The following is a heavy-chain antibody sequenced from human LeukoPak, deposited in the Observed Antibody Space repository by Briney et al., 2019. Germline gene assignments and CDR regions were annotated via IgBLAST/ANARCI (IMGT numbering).Heavy chain of an antibody. CDR2: MNPNSGNT. D-gene: IGHD5-18*01. CDR1: GYTFTSYD. CDR3: ARHGGYSYGVDY. V-gene: IGHV1-8*03. J-gene: IGHJ4*02. Sequence: ASVKVSCKASGYTFTSYDINGVRQATGQGLEWMGGMNPNSGNTGYAQKFQGRVTITRNTSISTAYMELSSLRSEDTAVYYCARHGGYSYGVDYWGQGTLVTVSS.